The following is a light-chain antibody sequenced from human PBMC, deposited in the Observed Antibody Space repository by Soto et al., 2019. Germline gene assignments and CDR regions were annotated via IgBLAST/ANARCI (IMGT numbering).Light chain of an antibody. J-gene: IGKJ1*01. CDR1: QSISSY. CDR2: AAS. V-gene: IGKV1-39*01. Sequence: DIQMTQSPSSLSASVGDRVPITCRGSQSISSYLNWYQQKPGKAPKLLIYAASSLQSGVPSRFSGSGSGTDFTLTISSLQPEDFATYYCQQSYSTLWTFGQGTKVDIK. CDR3: QQSYSTLWT.